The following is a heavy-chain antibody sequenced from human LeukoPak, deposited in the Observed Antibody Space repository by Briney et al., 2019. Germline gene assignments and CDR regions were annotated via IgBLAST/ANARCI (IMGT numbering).Heavy chain of an antibody. CDR1: GGTFSSYA. Sequence: GASVKVSCKASGGTFSSYAISWVRQAPGQVLEWMGRIIPIFGIANYAQKFQGRVTITADKSTSTAYMELSSLRSEDTAVYYCAHEFPCGGDCYGYFYYYGMDVWGQGTTVTVSS. J-gene: IGHJ6*02. CDR2: IIPIFGIA. V-gene: IGHV1-69*04. D-gene: IGHD2-21*02. CDR3: AHEFPCGGDCYGYFYYYGMDV.